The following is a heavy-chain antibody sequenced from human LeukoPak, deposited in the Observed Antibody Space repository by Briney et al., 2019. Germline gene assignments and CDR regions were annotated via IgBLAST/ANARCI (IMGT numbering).Heavy chain of an antibody. J-gene: IGHJ5*02. CDR2: IYHSGTT. Sequence: SGPTLVNPTQTLTLTCTFSGFSLGTNAMCVSWIRQPPGKGLEWIGYIYHSGTTNYNPSLKSRVTISVAKNQFSLKLSSVTAADTAVYYCARGARITIFEGWFDPWGQGTPVTVSS. V-gene: IGHV4-61*08. CDR1: GFSLGTNAMC. CDR3: ARGARITIFEGWFDP. D-gene: IGHD3-3*01.